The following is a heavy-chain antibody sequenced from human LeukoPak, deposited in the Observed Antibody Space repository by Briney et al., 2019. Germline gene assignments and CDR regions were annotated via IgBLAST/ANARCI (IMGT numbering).Heavy chain of an antibody. J-gene: IGHJ4*02. V-gene: IGHV3-21*01. CDR1: GFTFSRHS. CDR2: ISSSSSYI. CDR3: SRSPGCCSGGIGY. D-gene: IGHD2-15*01. Sequence: PGGSQPLSYPASGFTFSRHSMIRLRQAPGNGLEWVSSISSSSSYIYYADSVNGRFTIYKNNAKNSQYLQLNTLCADDTAEYYLSRSPGCCSGGIGYWGQGTLVTVSS.